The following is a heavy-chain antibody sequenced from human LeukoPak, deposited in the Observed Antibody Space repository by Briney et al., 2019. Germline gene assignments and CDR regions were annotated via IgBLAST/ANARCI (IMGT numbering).Heavy chain of an antibody. D-gene: IGHD5-24*01. CDR3: ARGRDGYNPGFVLDY. V-gene: IGHV1-69*06. CDR1: GGTFSSYA. CDR2: IIPIFGTA. J-gene: IGHJ4*02. Sequence: GASVKVSCKASGGTFSSYAISWVRQAPGQGLEWMGGIIPIFGTANYAQKFQGRVTITADKSTSTAYMELSSLRSEDTAVYYCARGRDGYNPGFVLDYWGQGTLVTVSS.